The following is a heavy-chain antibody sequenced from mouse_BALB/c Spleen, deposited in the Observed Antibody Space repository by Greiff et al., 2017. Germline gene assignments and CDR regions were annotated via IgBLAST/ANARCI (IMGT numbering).Heavy chain of an antibody. D-gene: IGHD2-14*01. V-gene: IGHV1-80*01. J-gene: IGHJ4*01. Sequence: VQVVESGAELVRPGSSVKISCKASGYAFSSYWMNWVKQRPGQGLEWIGQIYPGDGDTNYNGKFKGKATLTADKSSSTAYMQLSSLTSEDSAVYFCARGRYDGGYAMDYWGQGTSVTVSS. CDR3: ARGRYDGGYAMDY. CDR2: IYPGDGDT. CDR1: GYAFSSYW.